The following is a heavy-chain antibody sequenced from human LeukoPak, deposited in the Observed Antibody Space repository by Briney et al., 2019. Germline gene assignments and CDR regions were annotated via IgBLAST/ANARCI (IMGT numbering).Heavy chain of an antibody. CDR2: LYYMRGA. CDR3: ARAMYYDILTGLDAFDI. V-gene: IGHV4-59*01. Sequence: PSETLSLTCTVSGGSISSYYWSWIRQPPGKGVEWIGNLYYMRGAWYKSSLKSRVTTSVDTSRNEFSLKLSSVTAADTAVYYCARAMYYDILTGLDAFDIWGQGTMVTVSS. CDR1: GGSISSYY. D-gene: IGHD3-9*01. J-gene: IGHJ3*02.